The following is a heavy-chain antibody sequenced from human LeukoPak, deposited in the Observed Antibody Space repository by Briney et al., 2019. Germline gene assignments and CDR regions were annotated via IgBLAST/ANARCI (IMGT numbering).Heavy chain of an antibody. CDR2: IYPGDSDT. Sequence: GESLKISCKGSGYSFTSYWIGWVRQMPGKGLEWMGIIYPGDSDTRYSPSFQGQVTISADKSISTAYLQWSSLKASDTAMYYCARYRCSGGSCNPYYFDYWGQGTLVTVSS. CDR3: ARYRCSGGSCNPYYFDY. D-gene: IGHD2-15*01. V-gene: IGHV5-51*01. J-gene: IGHJ4*02. CDR1: GYSFTSYW.